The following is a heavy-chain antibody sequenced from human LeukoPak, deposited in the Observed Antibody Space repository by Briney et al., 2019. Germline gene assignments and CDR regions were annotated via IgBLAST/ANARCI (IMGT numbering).Heavy chain of an antibody. D-gene: IGHD3-9*01. CDR2: ISGSGGST. V-gene: IGHV3-23*01. J-gene: IGHJ4*02. Sequence: GGSLRLSCAASGFTFSNYAMTWVRQAPGKGLEWVSAISGSGGSTYYRDSVKGRFTISRDNSKNTLYLQMNNLRADDTAVYYCAKENFDWKRIPYFDYWGQGTLATVSP. CDR3: AKENFDWKRIPYFDY. CDR1: GFTFSNYA.